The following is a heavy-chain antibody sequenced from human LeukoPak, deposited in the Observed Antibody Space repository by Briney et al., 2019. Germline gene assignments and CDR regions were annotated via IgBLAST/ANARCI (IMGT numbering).Heavy chain of an antibody. CDR1: GFTFSSNY. CDR2: IYSGGST. CDR3: AKALDPYYDILTGYYTPPPFDY. D-gene: IGHD3-9*01. V-gene: IGHV3-66*02. J-gene: IGHJ4*02. Sequence: GGSLRLSCAASGFTFSSNYMSWVRQAPGKGLEWVSVIYSGGSTYYADSVKGRFTISRDNSKDTLFLQMNSLRAEDTAVYYCAKALDPYYDILTGYYTPPPFDYWGQGTLVTVSS.